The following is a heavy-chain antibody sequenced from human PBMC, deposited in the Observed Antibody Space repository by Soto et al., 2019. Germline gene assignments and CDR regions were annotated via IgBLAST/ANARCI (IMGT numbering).Heavy chain of an antibody. CDR3: ARDRVAAAGTPDGMDV. CDR2: ISGSGGST. Sequence: PGGSLRLSCAASGFTFSSYAMSWVRQAPGKGLEWVSAISGSGGSTYYADSVKGRFTISRDNSKNTLYLQMNSLRAEDTAVYYCARDRVAAAGTPDGMDVWGQGTTVTVSS. CDR1: GFTFSSYA. J-gene: IGHJ6*02. V-gene: IGHV3-23*01. D-gene: IGHD6-13*01.